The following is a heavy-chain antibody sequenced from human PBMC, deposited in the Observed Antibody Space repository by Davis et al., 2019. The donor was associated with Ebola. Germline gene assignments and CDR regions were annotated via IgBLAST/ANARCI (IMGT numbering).Heavy chain of an antibody. CDR3: ARDLSGMDDY. CDR2: ISGSGGST. Sequence: GESLKISCAASGFTFSSYAMSWVRRAPGKGLEWVSAISGSGGSTYYADSVKGRFTISRDNAKNTLYLQMNSLRAEDTAVYYCARDLSGMDDYWGQGTLVTVSS. J-gene: IGHJ4*02. CDR1: GFTFSSYA. V-gene: IGHV3-23*01. D-gene: IGHD6-19*01.